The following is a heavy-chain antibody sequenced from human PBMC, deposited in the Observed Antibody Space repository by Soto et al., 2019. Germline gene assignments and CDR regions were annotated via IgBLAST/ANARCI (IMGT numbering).Heavy chain of an antibody. CDR3: ARHPSGDSNWCEH. CDR2: IYPCDSDT. J-gene: IGHJ5*02. D-gene: IGHD2-21*02. Sequence: GEYLKISCKGSGYSFTSYWIGWVRQIPWKGLEWMGIIYPCDSDTRYSPSFQGQVTISADKSISTAYLQWSSLKASDTAMYYCARHPSGDSNWCEHWGQGNLITASS. V-gene: IGHV5-51*01. CDR1: GYSFTSYW.